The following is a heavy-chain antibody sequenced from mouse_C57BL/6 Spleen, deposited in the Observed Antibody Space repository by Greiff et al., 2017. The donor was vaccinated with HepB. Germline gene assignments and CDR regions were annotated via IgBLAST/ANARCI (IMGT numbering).Heavy chain of an antibody. Sequence: DVKLVESGGGLVKPGGSLKLSCAASGFTFSDYGMHWVRQAPEKGLEWVAYISSGSSTIYYADTVKGRFTISRDNAKNTLFLQMTSLRSEDTAMYYCARRTNYYGSSYAMDYWGQGTSVTVSS. J-gene: IGHJ4*01. CDR1: GFTFSDYG. CDR3: ARRTNYYGSSYAMDY. CDR2: ISSGSSTI. D-gene: IGHD1-1*01. V-gene: IGHV5-17*01.